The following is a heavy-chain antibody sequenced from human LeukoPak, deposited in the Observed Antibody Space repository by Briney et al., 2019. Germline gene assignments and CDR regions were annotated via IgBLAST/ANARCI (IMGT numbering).Heavy chain of an antibody. CDR2: IRYDGSNK. Sequence: GGSLRLSCAASGFTFSNFGMHWVRQAPGKGLEWVAFIRYDGSNKYYEDSLKGRFTISRDNAKNSLYLQMNSLRAEDTAVYYCARVTYYYDSSGYPLYYFDYWGQGTLVTVSS. D-gene: IGHD3-22*01. CDR3: ARVTYYYDSSGYPLYYFDY. J-gene: IGHJ4*02. V-gene: IGHV3-30*02. CDR1: GFTFSNFG.